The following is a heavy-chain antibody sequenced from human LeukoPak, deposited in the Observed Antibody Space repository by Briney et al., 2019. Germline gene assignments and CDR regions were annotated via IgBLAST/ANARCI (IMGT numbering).Heavy chain of an antibody. CDR3: ARDPIVTTGKNFDY. V-gene: IGHV3-30*02. CDR2: IRYDGNIQ. D-gene: IGHD4-11*01. CDR1: GFTFSNYG. Sequence: GGSLRLSCAASGFTFSNYGMHWVRQAPGKGLEWLTFIRYDGNIQYYADSVKGRFTVSRDNAKNSLYLQINSLRAEDTAVYYCARDPIVTTGKNFDYWGQGTLVTVSS. J-gene: IGHJ4*02.